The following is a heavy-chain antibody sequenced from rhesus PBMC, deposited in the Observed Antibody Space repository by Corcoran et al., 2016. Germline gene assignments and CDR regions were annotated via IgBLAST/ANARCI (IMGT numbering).Heavy chain of an antibody. D-gene: IGHD2-15*01. Sequence: QVQLQESGPGLVKPSETLSLTFAVSGASISNYWWICIRPSPGKGLEWLAEINGCGGMANHNPSRRSRVTSARDASRKQVSLKLTSVTAADTAVYYCARDCSSYLNDYWGQGVLVTVSS. CDR2: INGCGGMA. CDR3: ARDCSSYLNDY. V-gene: IGHV4-80*01. J-gene: IGHJ4*01. CDR1: GASISNYW.